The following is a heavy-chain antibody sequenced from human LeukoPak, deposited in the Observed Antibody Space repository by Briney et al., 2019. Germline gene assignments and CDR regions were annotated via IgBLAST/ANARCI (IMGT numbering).Heavy chain of an antibody. CDR1: GFNFNTYA. J-gene: IGHJ4*02. Sequence: GRSLRLSCAASGFNFNTYAMNWVRQAPGKGLEWISYISSSSSTIYYADSVKGRFSISRDNAKNSVYLEMNSPGDEDTAVYYCTRVGGYQLPKFDYWGRGTLVTVSS. CDR3: TRVGGYQLPKFDY. CDR2: ISSSSSTI. D-gene: IGHD2-2*01. V-gene: IGHV3-48*02.